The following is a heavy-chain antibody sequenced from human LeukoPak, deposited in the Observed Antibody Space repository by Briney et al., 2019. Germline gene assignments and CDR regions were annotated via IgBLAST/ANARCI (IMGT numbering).Heavy chain of an antibody. V-gene: IGHV1-2*02. CDR2: INPNSGGT. Sequence: ASVKVSCKASGYTFTGYYMHWVRQGPGQGLEWMGWINPNSGGTNYAQKFQGRVTMTRDTSISTAYMELSRLRSDDTAVYYCATRDVVVAATEHDYWGQGTLVTVSS. D-gene: IGHD2-15*01. J-gene: IGHJ4*02. CDR1: GYTFTGYY. CDR3: ATRDVVVAATEHDY.